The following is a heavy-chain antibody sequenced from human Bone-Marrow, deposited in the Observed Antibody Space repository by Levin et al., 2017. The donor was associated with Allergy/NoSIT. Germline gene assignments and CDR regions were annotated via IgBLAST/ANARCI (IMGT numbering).Heavy chain of an antibody. CDR3: AKDPDYGDNPGGWDY. Sequence: GGSLRLSCAASGFTFSSYAMSWVRQAPGKGLEWVSAISGSGGSTYYADSVKGRFTISRDNSKNTLYLQMNSLRAEDTAVYYCAKDPDYGDNPGGWDYWGQGTLVTVSS. CDR2: ISGSGGST. J-gene: IGHJ4*02. D-gene: IGHD4-17*01. CDR1: GFTFSSYA. V-gene: IGHV3-23*01.